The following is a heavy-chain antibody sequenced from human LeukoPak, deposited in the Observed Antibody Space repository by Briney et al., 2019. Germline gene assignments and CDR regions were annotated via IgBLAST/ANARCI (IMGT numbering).Heavy chain of an antibody. CDR3: ARAPMGTAALY. J-gene: IGHJ4*02. CDR1: GYTFTNFD. V-gene: IGHV1-8*01. CDR2: MNPVSGHA. Sequence: GASVKVSCKASGYTFTNFDINWVRQAPGQGLEWMGYMNPVSGHAGSAQKFQGRVTLTRDTSISTAYMELSSLRSDDTAFYYCARAPMGTAALYWGQGTLVIVSS. D-gene: IGHD2-2*01.